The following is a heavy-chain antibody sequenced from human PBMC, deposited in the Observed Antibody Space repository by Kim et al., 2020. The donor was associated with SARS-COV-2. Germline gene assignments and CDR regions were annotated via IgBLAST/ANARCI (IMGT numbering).Heavy chain of an antibody. CDR1: GFTVSDNY. J-gene: IGHJ4*01. V-gene: IGHV3-66*01. CDR3: GGFTTVRDTRFDY. Sequence: GGSLRLSCAASGFTVSDNYMSWVRQAPGKGLEWVAVVYSGAGTYYADSVKGRFSISRDSSKNTVFLQMNTMRAEDTANYYCGGFTTVRDTRFDYWG. CDR2: VYSGAGT. D-gene: IGHD1-1*01.